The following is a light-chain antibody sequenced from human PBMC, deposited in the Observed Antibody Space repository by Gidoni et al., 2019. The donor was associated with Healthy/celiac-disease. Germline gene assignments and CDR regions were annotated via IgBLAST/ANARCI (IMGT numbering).Light chain of an antibody. V-gene: IGKV1-39*01. CDR3: QQSYSTPPT. Sequence: DIQMTQSPSSLSASVGDRVTITCRASQSISSYLNWYQQKPGKAPNLLIYAASSLQLGVPSRFSGSGSGTDFTLTISSLQPEDFATYYCQQSYSTPPTFGQGTKVEIK. J-gene: IGKJ1*01. CDR2: AAS. CDR1: QSISSY.